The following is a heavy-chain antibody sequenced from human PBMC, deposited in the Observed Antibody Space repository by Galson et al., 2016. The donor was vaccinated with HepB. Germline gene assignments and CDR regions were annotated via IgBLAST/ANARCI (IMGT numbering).Heavy chain of an antibody. D-gene: IGHD6-19*01. J-gene: IGHJ4*02. CDR3: ASSDLSGWYYFDN. CDR2: FFYSGST. V-gene: IGHV4-39*01. Sequence: EPLSLTCTVSGGSISSYSHYLGWIRQPPGKGLEWIGSFFYSGSTYYNPSLKRRVTISVDTSKNQFSLRLSSVTAADTAVYYCASSDLSGWYYFDNWGQGTLVTVSS. CDR1: GGSISSYSHY.